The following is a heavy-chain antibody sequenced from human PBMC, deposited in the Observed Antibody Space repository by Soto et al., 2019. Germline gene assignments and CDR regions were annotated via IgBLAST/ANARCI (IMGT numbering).Heavy chain of an antibody. Sequence: QITLKESGPTLVKPTQTLTLTCTFSGFSLSTSGVGVGWIRQPPGKALEWLALIYWDDDKRYSPSLKSRLTITKDTSKNQVVLTMTNMDPVDTATYYCAHRRVAAAKGWFDPWGQGTLVTVSS. CDR3: AHRRVAAAKGWFDP. CDR2: IYWDDDK. CDR1: GFSLSTSGVG. J-gene: IGHJ5*02. D-gene: IGHD6-13*01. V-gene: IGHV2-5*02.